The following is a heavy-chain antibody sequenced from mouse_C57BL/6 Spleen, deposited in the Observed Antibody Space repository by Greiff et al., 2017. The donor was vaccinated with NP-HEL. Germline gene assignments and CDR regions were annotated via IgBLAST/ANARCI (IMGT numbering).Heavy chain of an antibody. CDR3: ARSASLYYGSSYNYAMDY. Sequence: QVQLQQSGAELVRPGTSVKVSCKASGYAFTNYLIEWVKQRPGQGLEWIGVINPGSGGTNYNEKFKGKATLTADKSSSTAYMQLSSLTSEDSAVYFCARSASLYYGSSYNYAMDYWGQGTSVTVSS. D-gene: IGHD1-1*01. CDR1: GYAFTNYL. V-gene: IGHV1-54*01. J-gene: IGHJ4*01. CDR2: INPGSGGT.